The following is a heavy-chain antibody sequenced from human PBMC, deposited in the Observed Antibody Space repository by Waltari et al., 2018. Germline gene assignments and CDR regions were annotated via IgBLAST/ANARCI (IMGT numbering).Heavy chain of an antibody. CDR1: GCSISSHY. CDR3: AGDRGGSSILDY. D-gene: IGHD1-26*01. Sequence: QVQLQESGPGLVKPSETLSLTCTVSGCSISSHYWSWIRQPPGKGLEWIGYIYSSGSTNYNPPLKSRVTISVDTSKNQFSLKLSSVTAADTAVYYCAGDRGGSSILDYWGQGTLVTVSS. CDR2: IYSSGST. V-gene: IGHV4-59*11. J-gene: IGHJ4*02.